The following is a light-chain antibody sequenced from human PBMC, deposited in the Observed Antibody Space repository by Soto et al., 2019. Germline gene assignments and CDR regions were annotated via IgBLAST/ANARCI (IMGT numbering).Light chain of an antibody. CDR2: DTS. V-gene: IGKV3-20*01. J-gene: IGKJ4*01. CDR3: QYQGI. CDR1: QSVGRRN. Sequence: IVLTQSPGTLSWSAGERATLSCRASQSVGRRNLAWYQQRPGQAPRRLIYDTSERASDIPDRFSGSGSGTDFTLTISRLVPEDFAVYYCQYQGIFGGGTKVEIK.